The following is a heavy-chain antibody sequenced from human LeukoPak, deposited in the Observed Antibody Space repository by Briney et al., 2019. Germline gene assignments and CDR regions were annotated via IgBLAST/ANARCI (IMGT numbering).Heavy chain of an antibody. CDR3: ARGMKPALGVYYFDY. CDR2: IIPIFGTA. D-gene: IGHD3-16*01. V-gene: IGHV1-69*13. Sequence: GASVKVSCKASGGTFSSYAISWVRQAPGQGLEWMGGIIPIFGTANYAQKFQGRVTITADESTSTAYMELSSLRSEDTAVYYCARGMKPALGVYYFDYWGQGTLVTVSS. CDR1: GGTFSSYA. J-gene: IGHJ4*02.